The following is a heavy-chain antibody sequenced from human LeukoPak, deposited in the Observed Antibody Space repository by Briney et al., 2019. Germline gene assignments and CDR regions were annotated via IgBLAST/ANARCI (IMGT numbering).Heavy chain of an antibody. Sequence: GGSLGLSCAASGFTFSSYAMSWVRQAPGKGLEWVSAISGSGGSTYYADSVKGRFTISRDNSKNTLYLQMNSLRAEDTAVYYCAKAETLLWFGELFYWGQGTLVTVSS. D-gene: IGHD3-10*01. CDR2: ISGSGGST. J-gene: IGHJ4*02. CDR3: AKAETLLWFGELFY. V-gene: IGHV3-23*01. CDR1: GFTFSSYA.